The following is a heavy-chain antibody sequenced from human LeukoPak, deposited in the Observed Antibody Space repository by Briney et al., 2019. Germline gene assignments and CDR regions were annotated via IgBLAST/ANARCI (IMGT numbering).Heavy chain of an antibody. J-gene: IGHJ6*02. Sequence: EALKISCDGFWYTFNTCWFGWVLHMPAKNLESRGGINPPDFDTKYSPSFQSQVTISVDRSISTAYLQWSNLTASDTATYYCARVGHRIRASRNNFYSYTMDVWGQGTTVTVSS. CDR3: ARVGHRIRASRNNFYSYTMDV. D-gene: IGHD1-14*01. CDR2: INPPDFDT. V-gene: IGHV5-51*01. CDR1: WYTFNTCW.